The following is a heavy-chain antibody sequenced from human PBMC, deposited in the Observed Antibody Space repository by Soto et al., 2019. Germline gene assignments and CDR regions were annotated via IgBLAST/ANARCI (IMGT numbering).Heavy chain of an antibody. D-gene: IGHD3-16*01. Sequence: QVQLVQSGAEVKKPGASVKVSCKASGYTFTGYYMHWVRQAPGQGLEWMGWINPNSGGTKYAQRFQGRVTMTRDTSISTAYMELSRLRSDDTAVYYCARDWGYDYVWGGDYWGQGTLVTVSS. CDR2: INPNSGGT. CDR3: ARDWGYDYVWGGDY. J-gene: IGHJ4*02. CDR1: GYTFTGYY. V-gene: IGHV1-2*02.